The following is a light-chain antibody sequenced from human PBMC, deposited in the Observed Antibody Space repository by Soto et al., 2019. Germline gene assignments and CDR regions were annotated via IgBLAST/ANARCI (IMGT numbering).Light chain of an antibody. V-gene: IGKV3-20*01. CDR3: QHYANWPLT. J-gene: IGKJ4*01. CDR2: TTS. CDR1: QSVTSSC. Sequence: EIVLTQSPGTLSLSPGERATLSCTASQSVTSSCLAWYQRKPGQAPRLLIHTTSIRATDIPDRFSGSGSGTDFTLTISRLQPEDSAVYYCQHYANWPLTFGGGTKVESK.